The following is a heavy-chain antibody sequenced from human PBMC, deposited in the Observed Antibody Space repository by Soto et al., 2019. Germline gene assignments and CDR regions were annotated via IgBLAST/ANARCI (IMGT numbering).Heavy chain of an antibody. V-gene: IGHV3-23*01. D-gene: IGHD3-16*01. CDR2: ITGNSAFT. Sequence: LRLSCAGSGFTFNRNAMSWVRQAPGKGLEWVSGITGNSAFTYYADSVKGRFTISRDNSKNTLYLQMNTLRVEDTAVYYCAKNRDYDYDAFDVWGQGTVVTVSS. J-gene: IGHJ3*01. CDR3: AKNRDYDYDAFDV. CDR1: GFTFNRNA.